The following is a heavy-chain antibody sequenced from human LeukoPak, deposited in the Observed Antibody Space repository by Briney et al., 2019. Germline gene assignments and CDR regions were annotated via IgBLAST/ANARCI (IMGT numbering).Heavy chain of an antibody. J-gene: IGHJ6*02. D-gene: IGHD2-15*01. Sequence: GGSLRLSCAASGFTFSSSAMNWVRQAPGKGLEWVSTVSGSGGTTHYAESVKGRFTTSRDNSKSTLYLQMNSLRAEDTALYYCATSAGWYNYFVMAVWGQGTTVTVS. CDR1: GFTFSSSA. CDR2: VSGSGGTT. CDR3: ATSAGWYNYFVMAV. V-gene: IGHV3-23*01.